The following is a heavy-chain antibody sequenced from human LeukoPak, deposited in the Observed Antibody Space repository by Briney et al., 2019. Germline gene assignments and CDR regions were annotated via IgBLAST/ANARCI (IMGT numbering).Heavy chain of an antibody. CDR1: GYTFTRYY. Sequence: ASVKVSCKASGYTFTRYYMHWVRQAPGQGLEWMGWINPNSGGTNYAQKFQGRVTMTRDTSISTAYMELSRLRSDDTAVYYCARDLTHRRNYDNSGYQIVPAFWGQGTLVTVSS. D-gene: IGHD3-22*01. CDR3: ARDLTHRRNYDNSGYQIVPAF. J-gene: IGHJ4*02. V-gene: IGHV1-2*02. CDR2: INPNSGGT.